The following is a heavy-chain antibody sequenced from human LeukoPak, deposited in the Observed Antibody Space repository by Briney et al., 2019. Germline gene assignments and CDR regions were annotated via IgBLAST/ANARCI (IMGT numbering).Heavy chain of an antibody. Sequence: PGGSLRLSCAASGFSFSLYGMHWVRQAPGKGLEWVAVISNDGDSEYYSDSVKGRFTISRDNAKDTLYLQMDSLRRDDTAVYICAKDGRGRTFFGDIEYWGQGTLVAVSS. CDR2: ISNDGDSE. D-gene: IGHD3-10*01. CDR3: AKDGRGRTFFGDIEY. CDR1: GFSFSLYG. V-gene: IGHV3-30*18. J-gene: IGHJ4*02.